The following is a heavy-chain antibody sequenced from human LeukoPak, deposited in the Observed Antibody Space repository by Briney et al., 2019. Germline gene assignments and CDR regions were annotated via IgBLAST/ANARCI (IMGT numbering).Heavy chain of an antibody. V-gene: IGHV1-18*01. CDR2: ISAYNGNT. J-gene: IGHJ4*02. Sequence: ASVKVSCKASGYTFTSYGISWVRQAPGQGLEWMGWISAYNGNTNYAQKLQGRVTMTTDTSTSTAYMELRSLRSDDTAAYYCARVVGVLQLSNFDYWGQGTLVTVSS. CDR3: ARVVGVLQLSNFDY. CDR1: GYTFTSYG. D-gene: IGHD5-24*01.